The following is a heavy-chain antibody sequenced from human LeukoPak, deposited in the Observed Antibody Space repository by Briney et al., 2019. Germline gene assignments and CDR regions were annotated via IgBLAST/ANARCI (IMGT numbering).Heavy chain of an antibody. Sequence: GGSLRLSCAASGFTFNNYGMHWVRQAPGKGLEWVAFIRYDGGNKYYADSVKGRFTISRDNSKNTLYLQMNSLRAEDTAVYYCARRAGAYSHPYDYWGQGTLVTVSS. V-gene: IGHV3-30*02. CDR3: ARRAGAYSHPYDY. CDR2: IRYDGGNK. J-gene: IGHJ4*02. D-gene: IGHD4/OR15-4a*01. CDR1: GFTFNNYG.